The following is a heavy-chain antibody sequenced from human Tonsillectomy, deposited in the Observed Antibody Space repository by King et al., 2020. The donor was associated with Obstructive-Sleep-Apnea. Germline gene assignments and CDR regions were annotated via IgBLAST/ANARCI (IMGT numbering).Heavy chain of an antibody. CDR1: VFTFDDFA. D-gene: IGHD6-19*01. CDR2: IIWNSVSI. J-gene: IGHJ4*02. Sequence: VQLVESGGDFVQPVRSLRRSCAASVFTFDDFATHWVRQAPRQVLEWVSGIIWNSVSICLAASVRGRFTISRDNAKNSLYLQMNSLRAEDTALYYCAKDNSSGWYRGLDYWGQGTLVTVSS. V-gene: IGHV3-9*01. CDR3: AKDNSSGWYRGLDY.